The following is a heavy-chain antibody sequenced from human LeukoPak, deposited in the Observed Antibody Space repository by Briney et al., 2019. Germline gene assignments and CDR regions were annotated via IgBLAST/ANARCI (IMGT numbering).Heavy chain of an antibody. Sequence: GRSLRLSCTTSGFTLGDYSMSWVRQAPGKGLEWVAIISYDGSNEYYADSVKGRFTISRDNAKNSLYLQLNSLRAEDTAVYYCARGVDYGDYMDYWGQGTLVTVSS. D-gene: IGHD4-17*01. CDR2: ISYDGSNE. CDR3: ARGVDYGDYMDY. CDR1: GFTLGDYS. J-gene: IGHJ4*02. V-gene: IGHV3-30*04.